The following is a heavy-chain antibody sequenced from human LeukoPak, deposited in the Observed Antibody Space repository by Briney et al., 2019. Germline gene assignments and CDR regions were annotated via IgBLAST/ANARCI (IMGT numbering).Heavy chain of an antibody. D-gene: IGHD3-22*01. CDR3: ARTYYYDSSGYYWKAFDI. V-gene: IGHV4-59*08. CDR1: GGSISSYY. CDR2: IYYSGST. Sequence: PSETLPLTCTVSGGSISSYYWSWIRRPPGKGLEWIGYIYYSGSTNYNPSLKSRVTISVDTSKNQFSLKLSSVTAADTAVYYCARTYYYDSSGYYWKAFDIWGQGTMVTVSS. J-gene: IGHJ3*02.